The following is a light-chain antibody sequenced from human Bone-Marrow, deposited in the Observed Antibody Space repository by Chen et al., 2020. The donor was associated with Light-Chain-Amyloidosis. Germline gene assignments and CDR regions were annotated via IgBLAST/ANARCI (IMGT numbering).Light chain of an antibody. CDR2: EVN. Sequence: QSALPQPPSVSGSPGQSITISFTGSSSDVGNYNLVSWYQQHPGKAPKLMIFEVNKRPSGVSNRFSGSKSGNTASLTSSGLLAEDEADYHCGSYAGSNTVVFGGGTKLTVL. CDR1: SSDVGNYNL. J-gene: IGLJ2*01. V-gene: IGLV2-23*02. CDR3: GSYAGSNTVV.